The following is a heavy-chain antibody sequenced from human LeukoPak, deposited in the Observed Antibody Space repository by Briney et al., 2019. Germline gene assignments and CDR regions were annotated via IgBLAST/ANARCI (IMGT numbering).Heavy chain of an antibody. V-gene: IGHV3-74*01. Sequence: GGSLRLSCAASGFTFSSYWMSWVRHTPGEGLVCVSLIKGDGSSTTYADSVKGRFTISRDNAKNTVYLQMNSLRAEDTAVYYCARGNYHAMDVWGQGTTVTVSS. CDR3: ARGNYHAMDV. CDR2: IKGDGSST. CDR1: GFTFSSYW. J-gene: IGHJ6*02.